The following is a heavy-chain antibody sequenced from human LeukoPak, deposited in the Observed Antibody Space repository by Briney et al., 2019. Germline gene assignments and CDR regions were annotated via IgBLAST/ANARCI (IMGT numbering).Heavy chain of an antibody. CDR3: AGQSSGSVYYYFDY. CDR1: GFTFSSYA. V-gene: IGHV3-23*01. CDR2: ISGSGGST. J-gene: IGHJ4*02. D-gene: IGHD3-10*01. Sequence: GGSLRVSCAASGFTFSSYAMSWVRQAPGEGLEWVSAISGSGGSTYYADSVKGRFTISRDNSKSTLYLQMNSLRAEDTAVYYCAGQSSGSVYYYFDYWGQGTLVTASS.